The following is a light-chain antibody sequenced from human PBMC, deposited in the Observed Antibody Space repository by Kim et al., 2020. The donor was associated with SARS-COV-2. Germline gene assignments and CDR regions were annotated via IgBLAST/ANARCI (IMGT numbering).Light chain of an antibody. CDR2: DAS. Sequence: SASLGERVTITCRASQGISNYLAWYQQEPGKVPKLLIYDASALQSGVPSRISGSGSGTDFTLTISSLQPEDFTTYYCQQYYSAPYTFGQGTKLEI. CDR3: QQYYSAPYT. CDR1: QGISNY. V-gene: IGKV1-27*01. J-gene: IGKJ2*01.